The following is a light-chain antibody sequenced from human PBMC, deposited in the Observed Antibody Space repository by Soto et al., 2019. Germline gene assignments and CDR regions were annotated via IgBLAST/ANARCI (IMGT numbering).Light chain of an antibody. CDR2: DAS. Sequence: EFVLTQSPGTLSLSPGERATLSCRASQTVRNNYLAWYQQKPGQAPRLLIYDASSRATGIPARFSGSGSGTEFTLTISRLEPEDFAVYYCQQYGSSRRTFGQGTKVDIK. J-gene: IGKJ1*01. V-gene: IGKV3-20*01. CDR3: QQYGSSRRT. CDR1: QTVRNNY.